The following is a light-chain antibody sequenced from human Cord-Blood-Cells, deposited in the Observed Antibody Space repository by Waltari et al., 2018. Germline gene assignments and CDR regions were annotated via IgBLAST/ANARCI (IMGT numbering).Light chain of an antibody. CDR2: GSS. CDR3: QQYNNWRSIT. V-gene: IGKV3-15*01. Sequence: EIVMTQSPATLSVSPGERATLSCRASQSVSSNLACYQQKPGQAPRLLLYGSSTRATGIPARFSGSGSGTEFTLTISSLQSEDFAVYYCQQYNNWRSITFGQGTRLEIK. CDR1: QSVSSN. J-gene: IGKJ5*01.